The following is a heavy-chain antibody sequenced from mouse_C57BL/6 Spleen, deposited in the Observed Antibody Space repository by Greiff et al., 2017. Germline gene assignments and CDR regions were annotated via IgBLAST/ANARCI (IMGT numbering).Heavy chain of an antibody. CDR2: IDPSDSET. D-gene: IGHD2-1*01. J-gene: IGHJ1*03. Sequence: QVQLQQPGAELVRPGSSVKLSCKASGYTFTSYWMHWVKQRPIQGLEWIGNIDPSDSETHYNQKFKDKATLTVYKSSSTAYMQLSSLTSEDSAVYYCAREDLLGGYFDVWGTGTTVTVSS. V-gene: IGHV1-52*01. CDR3: AREDLLGGYFDV. CDR1: GYTFTSYW.